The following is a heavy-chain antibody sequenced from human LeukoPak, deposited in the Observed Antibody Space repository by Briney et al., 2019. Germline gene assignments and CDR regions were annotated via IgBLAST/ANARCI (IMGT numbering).Heavy chain of an antibody. V-gene: IGHV3-74*01. Sequence: GGSLRLSCAASGFSFSSYWMHWVRQAPGTGLVWVLRINSDGSSTIYADSVKGRFTISRDNAKNTLYLQMNSLRAEDTAVYYCVRGKTYSFDYWGQGTLITVSS. CDR2: INSDGSST. CDR1: GFSFSSYW. CDR3: VRGKTYSFDY. J-gene: IGHJ4*02.